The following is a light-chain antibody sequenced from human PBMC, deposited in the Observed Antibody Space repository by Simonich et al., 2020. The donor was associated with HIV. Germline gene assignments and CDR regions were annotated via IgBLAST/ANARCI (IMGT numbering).Light chain of an antibody. Sequence: EIVLTQSPGTLSLSPGERATLSCRASQSVSSSYFAWYQQKPGQAPRLLSYGASSRATGIPDRFSVSGSGTDFTLTISRLEPEDFAVYYCQQYGSSPFTFGPGTKVDIK. V-gene: IGKV3-20*01. J-gene: IGKJ3*01. CDR3: QQYGSSPFT. CDR1: QSVSSSY. CDR2: GAS.